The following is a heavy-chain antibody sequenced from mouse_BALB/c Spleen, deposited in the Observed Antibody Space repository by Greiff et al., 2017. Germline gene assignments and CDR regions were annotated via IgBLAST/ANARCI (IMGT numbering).Heavy chain of an antibody. V-gene: IGHV1-9*01. Sequence: VQRVESGAELMKPGASVKISCKATGYTFSSYWIEWVKQRPGHGLEWIGEILPGSGSTNYNEKFKGKATFTADTSSNTAYMQLSSLTSEDSAVYYCARGGTYWYFDVWGAGTTVTVSS. J-gene: IGHJ1*01. D-gene: IGHD4-1*01. CDR2: ILPGSGST. CDR1: GYTFSSYW. CDR3: ARGGTYWYFDV.